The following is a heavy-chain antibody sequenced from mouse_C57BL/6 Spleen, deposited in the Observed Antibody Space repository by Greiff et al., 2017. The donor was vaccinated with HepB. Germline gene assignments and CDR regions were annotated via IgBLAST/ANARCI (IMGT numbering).Heavy chain of an antibody. CDR1: GFTFSSYA. D-gene: IGHD1-1*01. CDR3: ARDPSFITTPMDY. Sequence: EVKLQESGGGLVKPGGSLKLSCAASGFTFSSYAMSWVRQTPEKRLEWVATISDGGSYTYYPDNVKGRFTISRDNAKNNLYLQMSHLKSEDTAMYYCARDPSFITTPMDYWGQGTSVTVSS. V-gene: IGHV5-4*01. CDR2: ISDGGSYT. J-gene: IGHJ4*01.